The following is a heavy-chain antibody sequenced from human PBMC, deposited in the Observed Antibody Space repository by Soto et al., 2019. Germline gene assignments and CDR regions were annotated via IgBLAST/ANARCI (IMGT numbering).Heavy chain of an antibody. Sequence: QVQLVESGGGVVQPGRSLRLSCAASGFTFSSYGMHWVRQAPGKGLEWVAVIWYDGSNKYYADSVKGRFTISRDNSKNTLYLQMNSLGAEDTAVYYCARDRAVAGTWELAFDYWGQGTLVTVSS. V-gene: IGHV3-33*01. CDR3: ARDRAVAGTWELAFDY. CDR2: IWYDGSNK. CDR1: GFTFSSYG. D-gene: IGHD6-19*01. J-gene: IGHJ4*02.